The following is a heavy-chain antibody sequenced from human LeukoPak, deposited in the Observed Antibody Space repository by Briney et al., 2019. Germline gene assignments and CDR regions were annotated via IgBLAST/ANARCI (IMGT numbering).Heavy chain of an antibody. CDR2: IIPIFGTA. Sequence: EASVKVSCKASGGTFSSYAISWVRQAPGQGLEWMGGIIPIFGTANYAQKFHGRVTITTDESTSTAYMELSSLRSEDTAVYYCARVPSRLGFSQGAFDYWGEGTLVTVSS. J-gene: IGHJ4*02. V-gene: IGHV1-69*05. CDR1: GGTFSSYA. CDR3: ARVPSRLGFSQGAFDY. D-gene: IGHD3-16*01.